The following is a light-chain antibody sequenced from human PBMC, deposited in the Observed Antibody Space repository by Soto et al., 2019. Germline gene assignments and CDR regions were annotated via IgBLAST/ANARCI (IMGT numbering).Light chain of an antibody. V-gene: IGLV2-23*02. J-gene: IGLJ1*01. CDR2: EVS. CDR3: CSYAGSTTFYV. Sequence: QPVLTQPASGSVSPGQSSTISCTGTSSDVGSYNLVSWYQQHPGKAPKLMIYEVSKWPSGVSNRFSGSKSGNTASLTISGLQAEDEADYYCCSYAGSTTFYVFGTGTKVTVL. CDR1: SSDVGSYNL.